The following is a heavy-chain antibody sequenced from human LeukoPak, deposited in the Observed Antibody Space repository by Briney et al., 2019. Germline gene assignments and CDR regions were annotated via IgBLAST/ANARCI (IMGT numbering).Heavy chain of an antibody. CDR1: GFTFSSYA. J-gene: IGHJ4*02. D-gene: IGHD1-14*01. Sequence: GGSLRLSCAASGFTFSSYAMSWVRQAPGKGLEWVSAISGSGGSTYYADSVKGRFTISRDNTKNSMYLQMDSLRDEDTAVYYCATETIGRHYDYWGQGTLLTVSS. CDR2: ISGSGGST. CDR3: ATETIGRHYDY. V-gene: IGHV3-23*01.